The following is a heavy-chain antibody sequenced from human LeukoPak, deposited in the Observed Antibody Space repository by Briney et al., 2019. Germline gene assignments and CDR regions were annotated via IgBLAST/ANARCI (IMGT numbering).Heavy chain of an antibody. Sequence: GGSLRLSCAASGFTFDDYTMHWVRQAPGKGLEWVSLISWDGGSTYYADSVKGRFTISRDNSKNSLYQQMNSLRTEDTALYYCAKALGLLRDSSRSAPFDYWGQGTLVTVSS. D-gene: IGHD3-22*01. CDR1: GFTFDDYT. CDR3: AKALGLLRDSSRSAPFDY. CDR2: ISWDGGST. V-gene: IGHV3-43*01. J-gene: IGHJ4*02.